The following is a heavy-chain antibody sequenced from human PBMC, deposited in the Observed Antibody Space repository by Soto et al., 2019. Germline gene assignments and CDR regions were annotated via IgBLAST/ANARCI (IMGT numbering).Heavy chain of an antibody. CDR2: IRSKAYGGTT. J-gene: IGHJ6*03. CDR1: GFTFGDYA. Sequence: GGSLRLSCTASGFTFGDYAMIWFRQAPGKGLEWVGFIRSKAYGGTTEYAASVKGRFTISRDDSKSIAYLQMNSLKTEDTAVYYCTRASRQFTMVRGVIWYYYMDVWGKGTTVTVS. V-gene: IGHV3-49*03. D-gene: IGHD3-10*01. CDR3: TRASRQFTMVRGVIWYYYMDV.